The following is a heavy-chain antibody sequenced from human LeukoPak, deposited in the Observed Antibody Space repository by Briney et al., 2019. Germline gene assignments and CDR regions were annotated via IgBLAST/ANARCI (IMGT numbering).Heavy chain of an antibody. V-gene: IGHV3-33*01. D-gene: IGHD4-23*01. Sequence: GGSLRLSCAASGFTFRSYGMHWVRQAPGKGLEWVAVIWYDGSNQYYVDSVKGRFTISRDNSKNTMYLQMSSLRAEDTAVYYCARVRGYSFDSWGQGTLVTVSS. J-gene: IGHJ4*02. CDR1: GFTFRSYG. CDR2: IWYDGSNQ. CDR3: ARVRGYSFDS.